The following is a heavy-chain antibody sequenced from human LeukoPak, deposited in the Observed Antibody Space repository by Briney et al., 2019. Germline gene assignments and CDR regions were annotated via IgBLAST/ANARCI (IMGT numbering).Heavy chain of an antibody. Sequence: PGGSLRLSCAASGFTFSDYYMSWIRQVPGKGLEWVSYISSSGSTIYYADSVKGRFTISRDNAKNSLYLQMNSLRAEDTAVYYCARIRYFDWLLRLWGQGTLVTVSS. CDR1: GFTFSDYY. V-gene: IGHV3-11*01. CDR3: ARIRYFDWLLRL. CDR2: ISSSGSTI. J-gene: IGHJ4*02. D-gene: IGHD3-9*01.